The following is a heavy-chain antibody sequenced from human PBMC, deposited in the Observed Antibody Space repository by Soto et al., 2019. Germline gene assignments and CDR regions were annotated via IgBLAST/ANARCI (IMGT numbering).Heavy chain of an antibody. J-gene: IGHJ4*02. Sequence: QVQLQESGPGLVKPSQTLSLTCTVSGGSISSGGYYWSWIRQPPGKGLEWIGYIYYTGNTYYNPSLKSRVTMSVDTSKNQFSLKLSSVTAADTALYYCARDSGLEQWLAFDYWGQGTLVTVSS. CDR3: ARDSGLEQWLAFDY. V-gene: IGHV4-31*03. CDR2: IYYTGNT. D-gene: IGHD6-19*01. CDR1: GGSISSGGYY.